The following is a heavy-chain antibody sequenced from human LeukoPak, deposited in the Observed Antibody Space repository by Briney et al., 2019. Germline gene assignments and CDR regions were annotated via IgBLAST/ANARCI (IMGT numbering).Heavy chain of an antibody. J-gene: IGHJ6*03. D-gene: IGHD3-16*01. Sequence: GGSLRLSCEVCGFTFGNYAMSWVRQAPGKGLEWISGISGSGHYTYTADSLKGRFTISRDNSKNTLYLQMNSLRAEDTALYYGAKDGSWGDYFFYFYIDVWGKGTTVTVSS. CDR3: AKDGSWGDYFFYFYIDV. V-gene: IGHV3-23*01. CDR1: GFTFGNYA. CDR2: ISGSGHYT.